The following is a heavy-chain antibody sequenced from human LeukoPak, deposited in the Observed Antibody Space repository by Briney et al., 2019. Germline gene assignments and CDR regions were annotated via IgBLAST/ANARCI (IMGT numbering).Heavy chain of an antibody. V-gene: IGHV3-74*01. CDR2: INSDGSST. J-gene: IGHJ6*03. CDR3: ARDRRAHRNYYYYMDV. CDR1: GFTFSSYW. Sequence: VGSLRLSCAASGFTFSSYWMHWVRQAPGKGLVWVSRINSDGSSTSYADSVRGRFTISRDNAKNTLYLQMNSLRAEDTAVYYCARDRRAHRNYYYYMDVWGKGTTVTVSS.